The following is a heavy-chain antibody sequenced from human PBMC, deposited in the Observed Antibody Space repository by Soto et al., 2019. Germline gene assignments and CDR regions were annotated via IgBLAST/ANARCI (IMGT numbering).Heavy chain of an antibody. J-gene: IGHJ4*02. CDR3: ARDLVGRLGEFLSPFDY. V-gene: IGHV1-69*13. Sequence: LVKVSCKASGGTFNNYAITWVRQAPGQRPEWMGRIIPSFGTANYAQKFQGRGAISADESTSTVYMELSSLTSEDTAVYYCARDLVGRLGEFLSPFDYWGQGTLVTVSS. CDR2: IIPSFGTA. CDR1: GGTFNNYA. D-gene: IGHD3-10*01.